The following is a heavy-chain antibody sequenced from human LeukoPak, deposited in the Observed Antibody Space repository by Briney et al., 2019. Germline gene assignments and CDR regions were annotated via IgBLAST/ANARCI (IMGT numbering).Heavy chain of an antibody. J-gene: IGHJ5*02. CDR3: ARVIRSYYYDSSGYYNWFDP. Sequence: PSETLSLTXTVSGGSISSYYWSWIRQPAGKGLEWIGRIYTSGSTNYNPSLKSRVTMSVDTSKNQFSLKLSSVTAADTAVYYCARVIRSYYYDSSGYYNWFDPWGQGTLVTVSS. D-gene: IGHD3-22*01. CDR2: IYTSGST. CDR1: GGSISSYY. V-gene: IGHV4-4*07.